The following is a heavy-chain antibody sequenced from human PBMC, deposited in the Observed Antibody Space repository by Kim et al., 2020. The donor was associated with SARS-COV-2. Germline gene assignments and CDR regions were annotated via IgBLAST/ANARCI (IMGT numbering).Heavy chain of an antibody. D-gene: IGHD6-13*01. V-gene: IGHV1-18*01. J-gene: IGHJ6*02. Sequence: ASVKVSCKASGYTFTSYGISWVRQAPGQGLEWMGWISAYNGNTNYAQKLQGRVTMTTDTSTSTAYMELRSLRSDDTAVYYCARDRGNSSWYDYYYYYGMDVWGQGTTVTVSS. CDR2: ISAYNGNT. CDR3: ARDRGNSSWYDYYYYYGMDV. CDR1: GYTFTSYG.